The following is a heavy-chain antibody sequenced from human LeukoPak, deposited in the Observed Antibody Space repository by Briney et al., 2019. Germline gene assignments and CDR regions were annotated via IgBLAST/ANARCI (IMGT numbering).Heavy chain of an antibody. CDR1: GGSISSYY. CDR2: IYYSGST. J-gene: IGHJ4*02. V-gene: IGHV4-59*01. Sequence: SETLSLTCTVSGGSISSYYWSWIRQPPGKGLEWIGYIYYSGSTNYNPSLRSRVTISVDTSKNQFSLKLSSVTAADTAVYYCAGTYYYDSSGYYHYSLWGQGTLVTVSS. D-gene: IGHD3-22*01. CDR3: AGTYYYDSSGYYHYSL.